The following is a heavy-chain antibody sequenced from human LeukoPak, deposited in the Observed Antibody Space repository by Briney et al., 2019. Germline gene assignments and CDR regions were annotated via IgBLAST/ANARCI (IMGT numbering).Heavy chain of an antibody. J-gene: IGHJ4*02. CDR3: ARDLGYSYTDY. D-gene: IGHD5-18*01. Sequence: ASVTVSCKTSGYSFIPYDLTWVRQAPGQGFEWMGWISGYDGNTNYAQKFQGRVTMTTDTSTSTGYMELSRLRSDDTAVYYCARDLGYSYTDYWGQGTLVTVSS. CDR2: ISGYDGNT. V-gene: IGHV1-18*01. CDR1: GYSFIPYD.